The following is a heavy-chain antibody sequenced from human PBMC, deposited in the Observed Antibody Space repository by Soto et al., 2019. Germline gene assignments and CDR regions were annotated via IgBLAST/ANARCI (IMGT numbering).Heavy chain of an antibody. Sequence: SETLSLTCTVSGGSISSGGYYWSWNRQNPGKGLEWIGCIDASGSTYYNPSRKSRVTITVDTSQNQFTLKLSSVTAAATAVYYCARDAGIAAGGNGFDPWGQGTLVTVSS. J-gene: IGHJ5*02. D-gene: IGHD6-13*01. CDR2: IDASGST. CDR1: GGSISSGGYY. CDR3: ARDAGIAAGGNGFDP. V-gene: IGHV4-31*03.